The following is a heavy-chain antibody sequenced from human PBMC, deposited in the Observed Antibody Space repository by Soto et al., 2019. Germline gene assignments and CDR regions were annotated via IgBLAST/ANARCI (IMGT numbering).Heavy chain of an antibody. CDR3: ARASVRVATIRLDV. D-gene: IGHD5-12*01. CDR2: IYYSGST. V-gene: IGHV4-59*01. J-gene: IGHJ6*02. Sequence: QVQLQKSGPGLVKPSETLSLTCTVSGGSISSYNWSWIRQPPGKGLEWIGYIYYSGSTNYNPSLKSRVTISVDTSTNPFSLKLSSVTAADTAVYYCARASVRVATIRLDVWRQGTTFTVSS. CDR1: GGSISSYN.